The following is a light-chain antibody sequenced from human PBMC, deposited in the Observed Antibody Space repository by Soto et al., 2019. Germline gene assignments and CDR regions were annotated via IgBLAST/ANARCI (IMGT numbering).Light chain of an antibody. CDR2: WAS. J-gene: IGKJ4*01. CDR3: XQYYSTPLT. V-gene: IGKV4-1*01. Sequence: DIVMTQSPDSLAVSLGERATINCKSSQSVLYSSNNKNYLAWYQQKPGQPPKLLIYWASTRESGVPDRFSGXXXXXXXXXXXXXXXXXXVXVYXCXQYYSTPLTFGGGTKVEIK. CDR1: QSVLYSSNNKNY.